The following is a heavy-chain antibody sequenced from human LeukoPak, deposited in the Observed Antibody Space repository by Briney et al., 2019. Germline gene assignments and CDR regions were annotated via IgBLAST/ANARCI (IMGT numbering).Heavy chain of an antibody. Sequence: SETLSLTCTVSGGSISSYYWSWIRQPPGKGLKWIGYIYYSGSTNYNPSLKSRVTISVDTSKNQFSLKLSSVTAADTAVYYCARSTYSSSSNVDFDYWGQGTLVTVSS. CDR2: IYYSGST. J-gene: IGHJ4*02. CDR3: ARSTYSSSSNVDFDY. D-gene: IGHD6-6*01. CDR1: GGSISSYY. V-gene: IGHV4-59*01.